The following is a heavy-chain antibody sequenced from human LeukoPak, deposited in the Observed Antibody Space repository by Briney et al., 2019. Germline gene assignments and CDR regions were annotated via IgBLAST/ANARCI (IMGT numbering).Heavy chain of an antibody. CDR2: INPNSGGT. CDR3: AREGPFGVGNTPFDY. D-gene: IGHD3-3*01. CDR1: GYTFTGYY. Sequence: ASVKVSCKASGYTFTGYYMHWVRQAPGQGLEWMGWINPNSGGTNYAQKFQGRVTMTRDTSISTAYMELSRLRSDDTAVYYCAREGPFGVGNTPFDYWGQGTLVTVSS. J-gene: IGHJ4*02. V-gene: IGHV1-2*02.